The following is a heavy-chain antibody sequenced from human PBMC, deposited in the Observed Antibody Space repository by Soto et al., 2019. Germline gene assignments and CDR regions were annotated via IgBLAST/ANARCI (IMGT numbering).Heavy chain of an antibody. CDR1: GFTFSSYG. Sequence: QVQLVESGGGVVQPGRSLRLSCAASGFTFSSYGMHWVRQAPGKGLEWVAVISYDGSNKYYADSVKGRFTISRDNSKNTLYLQMNSRRAEDTAVYYCAKDPFSGYGYWGQGTLVTVSS. CDR2: ISYDGSNK. V-gene: IGHV3-30*18. CDR3: AKDPFSGYGY. J-gene: IGHJ4*02. D-gene: IGHD5-12*01.